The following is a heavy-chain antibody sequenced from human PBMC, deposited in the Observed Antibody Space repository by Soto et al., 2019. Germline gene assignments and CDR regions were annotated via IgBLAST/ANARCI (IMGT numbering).Heavy chain of an antibody. J-gene: IGHJ5*02. D-gene: IGHD3-22*01. CDR2: VDASGHT. CDR1: GHSISADY. Sequence: QVQLQESGPGLVKASETLSLSCTVSGHSISADYWSWIRQPAGKRLEWIGRVDASGHTNYNPSLKSRVTRSVDTSKNQFFLNVRSVTAADTAMYFCARDVGGSVVPHWFDPWGQGDLVTVSS. CDR3: ARDVGGSVVPHWFDP. V-gene: IGHV4-4*07.